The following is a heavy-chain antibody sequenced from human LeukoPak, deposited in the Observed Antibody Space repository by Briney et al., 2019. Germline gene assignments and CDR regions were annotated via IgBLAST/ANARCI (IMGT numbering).Heavy chain of an antibody. CDR1: GFTFSRYA. D-gene: IGHD3-9*01. Sequence: GSLRLSCSASGFTFSRYAMHWVRQAPGKGLEYVSAISSSGGSTYYADSVKGRFTISRDNSKDTLYLQMSSLRAEDTTVYYCVKSAGFDWLSPLDAFDIWGQGTMVTVSS. CDR3: VKSAGFDWLSPLDAFDI. V-gene: IGHV3-64D*06. J-gene: IGHJ3*02. CDR2: ISSSGGST.